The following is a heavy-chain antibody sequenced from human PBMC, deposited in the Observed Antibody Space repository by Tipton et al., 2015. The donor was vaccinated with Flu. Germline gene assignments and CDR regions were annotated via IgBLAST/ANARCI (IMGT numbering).Heavy chain of an antibody. V-gene: IGHV4-59*01. CDR2: IYYSGST. J-gene: IGHJ6*02. Sequence: TLSLTCTVSGGSISSYYWSWIRRPPGKGLEWIGYIYYSGSTNYNPSLKSRVTISVGTSKNQFSLKLSSVTAADTAVYYCARVVVYYDFWSGYYRPSSMDVWGQGTTVTVSS. D-gene: IGHD3-3*01. CDR1: GGSISSYY. CDR3: ARVVVYYDFWSGYYRPSSMDV.